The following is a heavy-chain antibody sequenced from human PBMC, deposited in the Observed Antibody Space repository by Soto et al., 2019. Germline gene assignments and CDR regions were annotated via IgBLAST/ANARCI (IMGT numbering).Heavy chain of an antibody. CDR1: DDSITSGAYY. J-gene: IGHJ4*02. V-gene: IGHV4-39*02. CDR3: ARASITMIVVVSQSDY. D-gene: IGHD3-22*01. CDR2: IQYRGST. Sequence: SETLSLTCTVSDDSITSGAYYWGLIRQPPGKGLEWIGTIQYRGSTYYNPSLKSRVTMTTDTSTSTAYMELRSLRSDDTAVYYCARASITMIVVVSQSDYWGQGTLVTVSS.